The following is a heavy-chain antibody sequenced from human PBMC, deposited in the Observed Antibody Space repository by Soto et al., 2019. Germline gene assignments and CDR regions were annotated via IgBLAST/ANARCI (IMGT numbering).Heavy chain of an antibody. CDR3: ARDYPTSYSKAETQYGMDV. CDR1: GGTFSSYA. Sequence: SVKVSCKASGGTFSSYAISWVRQAPGQGLEWMGGIIPIFGTANYAQKFQGRVTITADESTSTAYMGLSSLRSEDTAVYYCARDYPTSYSKAETQYGMDVWGQGTTVTVSS. J-gene: IGHJ6*02. V-gene: IGHV1-69*13. CDR2: IIPIFGTA. D-gene: IGHD4-4*01.